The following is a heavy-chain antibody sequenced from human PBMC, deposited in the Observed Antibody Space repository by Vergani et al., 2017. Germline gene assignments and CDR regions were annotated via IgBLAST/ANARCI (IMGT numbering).Heavy chain of an antibody. CDR3: AGAVVVTDDAFDI. CDR1: GGPIRSYY. V-gene: IGHV4-59*01. Sequence: QVQLQESGPGLVKPSETLSLTCTVSGGPIRSYYWSWIRQPPGKGLEWIGYIYYSGSTNYNPSLKSRVTITVDTSKNQFSLKLRSVTAADTAVDYCAGAVVVTDDAFDIWGQGTMVTVSS. CDR2: IYYSGST. J-gene: IGHJ3*02. D-gene: IGHD3-22*01.